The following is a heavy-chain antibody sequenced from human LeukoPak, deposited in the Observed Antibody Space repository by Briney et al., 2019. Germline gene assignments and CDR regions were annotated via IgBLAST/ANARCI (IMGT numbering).Heavy chain of an antibody. CDR2: TNPDGSIK. Sequence: GGSLRLSCAASGFIFGGYWMSWVRQAPGRGLEWVANTNPDGSIKYYVDSVNGRFTISRDNAKNSLNLQMNSLRAEDTAVYYCVSGFLQWLYWGQGTLVTVSS. D-gene: IGHD3-3*01. V-gene: IGHV3-7*01. CDR3: VSGFLQWLY. J-gene: IGHJ4*02. CDR1: GFIFGGYW.